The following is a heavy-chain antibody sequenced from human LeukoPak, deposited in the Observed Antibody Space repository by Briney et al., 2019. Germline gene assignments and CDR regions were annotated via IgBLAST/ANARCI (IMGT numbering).Heavy chain of an antibody. J-gene: IGHJ4*02. CDR1: GYSFTSYW. CDR3: ARFGDASSGFYYYDY. V-gene: IGHV5-51*01. CDR2: IYPGDSDT. Sequence: GESLKISCKGSGYSFTSYWIGWVRQMPGKGLEWMGIIYPGDSDTRYSPSFQGQVTISADKSISTAYLQWSSLKASDAAMYFCARFGDASSGFYYYDYWGQGTLVTVSS. D-gene: IGHD3-22*01.